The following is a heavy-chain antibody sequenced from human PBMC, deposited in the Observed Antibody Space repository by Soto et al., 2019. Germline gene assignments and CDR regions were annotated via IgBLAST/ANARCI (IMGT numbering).Heavy chain of an antibody. J-gene: IGHJ3*02. CDR2: IYPGDSDT. CDR1: GYSFTSYW. CDR3: ASPADYYDSSGQDAFDI. Sequence: GESLKISCKGSGYSFTSYWIGWVRQMPGKGLVWMGIIYPGDSDTRYSPSFQGQVTISADKSISTAYLQWSSLKASDTAMYYCASPADYYDSSGQDAFDIWGQGTMVTVSS. D-gene: IGHD3-22*01. V-gene: IGHV5-51*01.